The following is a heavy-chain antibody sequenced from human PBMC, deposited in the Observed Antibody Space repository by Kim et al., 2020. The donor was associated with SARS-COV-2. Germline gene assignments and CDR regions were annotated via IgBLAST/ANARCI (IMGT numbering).Heavy chain of an antibody. V-gene: IGHV3-15*01. CDR2: IKSKTDGGTT. CDR1: GFTFSNDW. CDR3: TTDLPYYYGSGSYDALDI. J-gene: IGHJ3*02. D-gene: IGHD3-10*01. Sequence: GGSLRLSCAASGFTFSNDWMSWVRQAPGKGLEWVARIKSKTDGGTTNYAAPVKGMFTISRDDTKNTLYLQMNSMKTEDTAVYYCTTDLPYYYGSGSYDALDIWGQGTMVTVSS.